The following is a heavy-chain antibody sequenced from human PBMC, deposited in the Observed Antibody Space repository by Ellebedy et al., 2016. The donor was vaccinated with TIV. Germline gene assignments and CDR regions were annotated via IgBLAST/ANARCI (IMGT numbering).Heavy chain of an antibody. J-gene: IGHJ6*02. CDR2: IFYTGTT. D-gene: IGHD2-2*01. Sequence: GSLRLSXNVSGGSISSGSNYWGWIRQPPGKGLEWIGSIFYTGTTYFSPSLKSRVTMLLDMSKNQFSLNLTSVTAADTAVYYCASHRSGIVLVPAHYGMDVWGHGTTVTVSS. V-gene: IGHV4-39*01. CDR1: GGSISSGSNY. CDR3: ASHRSGIVLVPAHYGMDV.